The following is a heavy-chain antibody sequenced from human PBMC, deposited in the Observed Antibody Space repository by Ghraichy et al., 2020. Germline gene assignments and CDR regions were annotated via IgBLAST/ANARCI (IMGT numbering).Heavy chain of an antibody. D-gene: IGHD3-16*01. V-gene: IGHV3-66*01. J-gene: IGHJ4*02. CDR3: ARLMSISVDPRYYFDY. CDR1: GFTVSSNY. Sequence: GGSLRLSCAASGFTVSSNYMSWVRQAPGKGLEWVSVIYSGGSTYYADSVKGRFTISRDNSKNTLYLQMNSLRAEDTAVYYCARLMSISVDPRYYFDYWGQGTLVTVSS. CDR2: IYSGGST.